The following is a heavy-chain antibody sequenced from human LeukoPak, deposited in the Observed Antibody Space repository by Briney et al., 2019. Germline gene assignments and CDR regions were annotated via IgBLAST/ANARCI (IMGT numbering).Heavy chain of an antibody. D-gene: IGHD1-26*01. CDR3: AREAWELQHDS. CDR1: GFTFSIYW. CDR2: IKQDGSVK. J-gene: IGHJ4*02. Sequence: GGSLRLSCAASGFTFSIYWMSWVRQAPGKGLEWVASIKQDGSVKHFLDSVKGRFTISRDNAKNTLYLQMNSLRAEDTAVYYCAREAWELQHDSWGQGTLVTVSS. V-gene: IGHV3-7*01.